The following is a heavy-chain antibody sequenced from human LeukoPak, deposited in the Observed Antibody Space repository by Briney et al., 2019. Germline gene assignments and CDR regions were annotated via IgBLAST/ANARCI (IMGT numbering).Heavy chain of an antibody. D-gene: IGHD5-24*01. CDR2: IYYGGRT. CDR1: GASISSYY. V-gene: IGHV4-59*01. J-gene: IGHJ4*02. Sequence: PSETLSLTCIVSGASISSYYWSWIRQPPGKGLEWIGYIYYGGRTSYNPSLKSRVTISLDTSMNQFSLKLTSVTAADTAVYYCARLPEDGYNPFDYWGQGTLVTVSS. CDR3: ARLPEDGYNPFDY.